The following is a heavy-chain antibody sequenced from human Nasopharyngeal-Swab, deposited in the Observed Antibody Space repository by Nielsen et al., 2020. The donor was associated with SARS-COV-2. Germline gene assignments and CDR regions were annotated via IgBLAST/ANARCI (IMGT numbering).Heavy chain of an antibody. D-gene: IGHD2-2*01. V-gene: IGHV3-73*01. Sequence: GGSLRFSCAASGFTFSGSAMHWVRQASGKGLEWVGRIRSKANSYATAYAASVKGRFTISRDDSKNTAYLQMNSLKTEDTAVYYCTRPIYCSSTSCSDVWGKGTTVTVSS. CDR1: GFTFSGSA. J-gene: IGHJ6*04. CDR3: TRPIYCSSTSCSDV. CDR2: IRSKANSYAT.